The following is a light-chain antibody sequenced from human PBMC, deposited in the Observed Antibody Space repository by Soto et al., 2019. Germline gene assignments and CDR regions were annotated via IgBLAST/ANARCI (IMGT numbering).Light chain of an antibody. J-gene: IGLJ1*01. Sequence: QPVLTQPPSASGTPGQRVTISCSGSSSNIRSNTVNWYQQLPGTAPRLLMYRSDQRPSGVPDRFSGSKSGTSASLAISGLQSEDEADYYCAAWDDSLNGRVFGTGTKLTVL. CDR3: AAWDDSLNGRV. CDR1: SSNIRSNT. CDR2: RSD. V-gene: IGLV1-44*01.